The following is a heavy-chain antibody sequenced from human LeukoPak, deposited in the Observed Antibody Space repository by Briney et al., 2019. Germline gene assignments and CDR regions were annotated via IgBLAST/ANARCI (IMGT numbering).Heavy chain of an antibody. D-gene: IGHD3-10*01. J-gene: IGHJ6*03. CDR2: IRSKANSYAT. Sequence: GGSLRLSCAASGFTFSGSAMHWVRPASGKGLEWVGRIRSKANSYATAYAASVKGRFTISRDDSKNTAYLQMNSLKTEDTAVYYCTRGGTMVRGVIQGPYYYYYMDVWGKGTTVTISS. CDR1: GFTFSGSA. V-gene: IGHV3-73*01. CDR3: TRGGTMVRGVIQGPYYYYYMDV.